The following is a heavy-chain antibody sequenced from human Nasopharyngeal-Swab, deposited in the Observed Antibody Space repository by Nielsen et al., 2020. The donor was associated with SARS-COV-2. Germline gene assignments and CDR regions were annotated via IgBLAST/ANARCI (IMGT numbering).Heavy chain of an antibody. J-gene: IGHJ3*02. CDR1: GFTFTRSA. CDR3: AAVGATKSLDAFDI. Sequence: SVKVSCKASGFTFTRSAMQWVRQARGQRLEWIGWIVVGSGNTKYAQKFQERVTITRDMSTSTAYVALSSLRSDDTAVYYCAAVGATKSLDAFDIWGQGTMVTVSS. V-gene: IGHV1-58*02. CDR2: IVVGSGNT. D-gene: IGHD1-26*01.